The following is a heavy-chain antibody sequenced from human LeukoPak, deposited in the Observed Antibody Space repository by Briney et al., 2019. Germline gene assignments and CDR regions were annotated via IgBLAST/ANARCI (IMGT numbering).Heavy chain of an antibody. V-gene: IGHV3-33*01. J-gene: IGHJ6*02. CDR2: IWYDGSNK. Sequence: GRSLRLSCAASVVTFSIYVMQWVRHAPGKGLECVAVIWYDGSNKYYADSAKGRFTISRDNSKNTLYLQMNSLRAEDTAVYYCARDLIAGAGTGYYYYYGMDVWGQGTTVTVSS. CDR3: ARDLIAGAGTGYYYYYGMDV. D-gene: IGHD6-13*01. CDR1: VVTFSIYV.